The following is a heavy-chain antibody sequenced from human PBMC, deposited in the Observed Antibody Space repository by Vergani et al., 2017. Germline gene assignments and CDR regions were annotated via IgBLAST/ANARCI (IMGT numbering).Heavy chain of an antibody. D-gene: IGHD2-2*02. Sequence: QVQLVQSGAEVKKPGASVKVSCKASGYTFTSYYMHWVRQAPGQGLEWMGIINPSGGSTSYAQKFQGRVTMTRDTSTSTVYMELSSLRSEDTAVYYCARVYCSSTSCYTPWFDPWGQGTPVTVSS. CDR3: ARVYCSSTSCYTPWFDP. CDR2: INPSGGST. V-gene: IGHV1-46*03. CDR1: GYTFTSYY. J-gene: IGHJ5*02.